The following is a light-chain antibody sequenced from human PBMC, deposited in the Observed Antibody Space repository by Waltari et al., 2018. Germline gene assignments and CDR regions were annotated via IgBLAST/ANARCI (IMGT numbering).Light chain of an antibody. CDR1: QDISSY. CDR3: QQYADLPWT. CDR2: AAS. V-gene: IGKV1-33*01. Sequence: DIQMTQSPSSLSASVGDRVTITCQASQDISSYLNWYQQKPGKAPKLLISAASNLETGVPSRFSGSRSGTDFSFTITSLQSEDIATYYCQQYADLPWTFGQGTKAEIK. J-gene: IGKJ1*01.